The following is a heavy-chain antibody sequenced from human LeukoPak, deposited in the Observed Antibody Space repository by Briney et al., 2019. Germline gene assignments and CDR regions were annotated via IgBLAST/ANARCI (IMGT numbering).Heavy chain of an antibody. D-gene: IGHD3-16*01. V-gene: IGHV1-8*01. CDR2: MSPNSGNT. Sequence: ASVGVSCKASGYTFTSYHINWVRQATGQGLEWMGWMSPNSGNTDYAQKFQGRVTMTRDTSINTAYMELSSLRSEDTAVYYCARGVGDLGDYWGQGTLVTVSS. J-gene: IGHJ4*02. CDR1: GYTFTSYH. CDR3: ARGVGDLGDY.